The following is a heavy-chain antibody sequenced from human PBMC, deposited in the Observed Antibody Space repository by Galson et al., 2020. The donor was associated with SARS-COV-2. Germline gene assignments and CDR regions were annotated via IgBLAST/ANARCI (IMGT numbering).Heavy chain of an antibody. V-gene: IGHV4-38-2*02. CDR2: IYHSGST. CDR1: GYSISSGYY. Sequence: SQTLSLTCAVSGYSISSGYYWGWIRQPPGKGLEWIGSIYHSGSTYYNPSLTSRVTISVDTSKNQFSLKLSSVTAADTAVYYCARDRDGYNSAQVFDYWGQGTLVTVSS. J-gene: IGHJ4*02. CDR3: ARDRDGYNSAQVFDY. D-gene: IGHD5-12*01.